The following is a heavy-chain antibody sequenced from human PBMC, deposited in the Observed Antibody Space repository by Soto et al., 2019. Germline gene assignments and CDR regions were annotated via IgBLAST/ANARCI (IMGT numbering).Heavy chain of an antibody. D-gene: IGHD3-10*01. V-gene: IGHV4-39*01. Sequence: PSETLSLTCTVSGGSISSNSYYWGWIRQPPGMRLEWIGSIFYSGSTYYNPSLKSRVTISLDTPKNEFSLKLSSLTAADTAVYYCARRSSLPSRNFDYWGQGILVTVSS. J-gene: IGHJ4*02. CDR1: GGSISSNSYY. CDR2: IFYSGST. CDR3: ARRSSLPSRNFDY.